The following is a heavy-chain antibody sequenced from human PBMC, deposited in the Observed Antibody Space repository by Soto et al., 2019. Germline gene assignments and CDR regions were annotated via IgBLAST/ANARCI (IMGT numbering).Heavy chain of an antibody. CDR1: GGSISSGGYY. D-gene: IGHD3-10*01. CDR3: ARSVGRVLWFGELLSWFDP. J-gene: IGHJ5*02. V-gene: IGHV4-31*03. Sequence: SETLSLTCTVSGGSISSGGYYWSWIRQHPGKGLEWIGYIYYSGSTYYNPSLKSRVTISVDTSKNQFSLKLSSVTAADTAVYYCARSVGRVLWFGELLSWFDPWGQGTLVTVSS. CDR2: IYYSGST.